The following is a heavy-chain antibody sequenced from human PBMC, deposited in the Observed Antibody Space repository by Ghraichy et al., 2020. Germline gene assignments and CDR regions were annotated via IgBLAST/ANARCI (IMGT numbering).Heavy chain of an antibody. CDR1: GGTFTSYA. CDR3: ARGRSSSVSYYYHYYGMDV. CDR2: IIPVSDKA. D-gene: IGHD3-10*01. Sequence: SVKVSCRASGGTFTSYAISWVRQAPGQGLEWMGGIIPVSDKANYAQQFQGRVSIIVDESTNTAYMELSSLRSEDTAVYYCARGRSSSVSYYYHYYGMDVWGEGTTVTVSS. J-gene: IGHJ6*04. V-gene: IGHV1-69*13.